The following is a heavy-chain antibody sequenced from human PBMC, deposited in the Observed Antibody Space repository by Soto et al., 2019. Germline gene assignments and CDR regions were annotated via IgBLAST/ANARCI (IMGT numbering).Heavy chain of an antibody. CDR2: IIPIFGTA. V-gene: IGHV1-69*13. D-gene: IGHD3-22*01. J-gene: IGHJ3*02. CDR3: ARVYYDSSGRKNAFDI. CDR1: GGTFSSYA. Sequence: SVKVSCKASGGTFSSYAISWARQAPGQGLEWMGGIIPIFGTANYAQKFQGRVTITADESTSTAYMELSSLRSEDTAVYYCARVYYDSSGRKNAFDIWGQGTMVTVSS.